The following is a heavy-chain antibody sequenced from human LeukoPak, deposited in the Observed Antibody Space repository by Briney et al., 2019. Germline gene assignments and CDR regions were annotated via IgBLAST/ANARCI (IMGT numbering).Heavy chain of an antibody. CDR2: VSGSGDTT. V-gene: IGHV3-23*01. CDR3: AKVGARGCSSSTCFIY. D-gene: IGHD2-2*01. J-gene: IGHJ4*02. Sequence: GGSLRLSCAASGFTFRSYAMSWVRQAPGKGLEWVSAVSGSGDTTYYADSVKGRFTISRDNSKATVSLQMNNLRPEDTAAYYCAKVGARGCSSSTCFIYWGQGTLVTVSS. CDR1: GFTFRSYA.